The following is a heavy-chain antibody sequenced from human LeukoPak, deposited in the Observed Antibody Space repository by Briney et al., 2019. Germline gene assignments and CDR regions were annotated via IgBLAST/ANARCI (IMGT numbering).Heavy chain of an antibody. D-gene: IGHD3-22*01. CDR1: GGSISSSNW. J-gene: IGHJ3*02. CDR2: IYHSGST. V-gene: IGHV4-4*02. Sequence: SETLSLTCAVSGGSISSSNWWSRVRQPPGKGLEWIGEIYHSGSTNYNPSLKSRVTISVDKSKNQFSLKLSSVTAADTAVYYCARRRSGYSSGAFDIWGQGTMVTVSS. CDR3: ARRRSGYSSGAFDI.